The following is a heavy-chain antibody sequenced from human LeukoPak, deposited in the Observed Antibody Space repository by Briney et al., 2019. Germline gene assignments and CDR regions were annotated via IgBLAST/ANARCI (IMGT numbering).Heavy chain of an antibody. CDR3: ARASGLLRFLEWLPAYFDY. V-gene: IGHV4-59*01. D-gene: IGHD3-3*01. J-gene: IGHJ4*02. CDR1: GGSISSYY. Sequence: SETLSRTCTASGGSISSYYWSWIRQPPGKGLEWIGYISYSGSTNYNPSLKSRVTISVDTSKKQFSLKLSSVTAADTAVYYCARASGLLRFLEWLPAYFDYWGQGTLVTVSS. CDR2: ISYSGST.